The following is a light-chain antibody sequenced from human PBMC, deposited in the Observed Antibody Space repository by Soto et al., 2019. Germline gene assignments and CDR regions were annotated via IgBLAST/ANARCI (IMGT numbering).Light chain of an antibody. CDR2: GNS. Sequence: QSVLKQPPSVSGAPGQRVTLSCTGSSSTIGAGYDVHWYQQLPGTAPKLLICGNSNRPSGVPDRFSGSKSGTSASLAITGLQAEDEADYYCQSYDSSLSGYVFGTGTKLTVL. J-gene: IGLJ1*01. CDR1: SSTIGAGYD. CDR3: QSYDSSLSGYV. V-gene: IGLV1-40*01.